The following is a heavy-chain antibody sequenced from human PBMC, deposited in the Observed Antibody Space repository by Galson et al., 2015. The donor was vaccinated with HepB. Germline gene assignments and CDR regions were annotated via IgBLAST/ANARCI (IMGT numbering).Heavy chain of an antibody. Sequence: SLRLSCAASGFTFSSYGMHWVRQAPGKGLEWVAFIRYDGSNKYYADSVKGRFTISRDNSKNTLYLQMNSLRAEDTAVYYCARVDYYYGSGSYYNNYYYYGMNVWGQGTTVTVSS. CDR3: ARVDYYYGSGSYYNNYYYYGMNV. CDR1: GFTFSSYG. D-gene: IGHD3-10*01. V-gene: IGHV3-30*02. CDR2: IRYDGSNK. J-gene: IGHJ6*02.